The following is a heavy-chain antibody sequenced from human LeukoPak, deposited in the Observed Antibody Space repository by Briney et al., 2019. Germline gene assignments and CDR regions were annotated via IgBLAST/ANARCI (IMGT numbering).Heavy chain of an antibody. Sequence: SETLSLTCAVYGGSFSGYYWSWIRQPPGKGLEWIGEINHSGSTNYNPSLKSRVTISVDTSKNQFSLKLSSVTAEDTAVYYCARRSGIAVAGAFDYWGQGTLVTVSS. CDR3: ARRSGIAVAGAFDY. CDR1: GGSFSGYY. D-gene: IGHD6-19*01. CDR2: INHSGST. J-gene: IGHJ4*02. V-gene: IGHV4-34*01.